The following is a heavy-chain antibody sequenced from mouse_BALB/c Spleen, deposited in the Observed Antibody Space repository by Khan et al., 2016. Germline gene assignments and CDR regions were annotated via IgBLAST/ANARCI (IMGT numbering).Heavy chain of an antibody. CDR3: ARREGSYGWGY. J-gene: IGHJ2*01. D-gene: IGHD1-1*01. Sequence: QVQLQQSGAELVRPGTSVKVSCKASGYAFTNYLIEWVKQRPGQGLEWIGVINPGSGGTNYNEKFKGKATLTADKSSSTAYMQLSSLTSDDSAVYFCARREGSYGWGYWGQGTTLTVSS. CDR2: INPGSGGT. V-gene: IGHV1-54*01. CDR1: GYAFTNYL.